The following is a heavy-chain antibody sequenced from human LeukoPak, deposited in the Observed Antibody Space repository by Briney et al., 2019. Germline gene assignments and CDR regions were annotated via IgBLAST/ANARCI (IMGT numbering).Heavy chain of an antibody. CDR1: GFTFSSYS. D-gene: IGHD2-2*01. V-gene: IGHV3-48*02. CDR2: ISSSSSTI. CDR3: VRGRVVVPAAFLDY. J-gene: IGHJ4*02. Sequence: PGGSLRLSCAASGFTFSSYSMNWVRQAPGKGLEWVSYISSSSSTIYYADSVKGRFTISRDNAKNSLYLQMNSLRDEDTAVYYCVRGRVVVPAAFLDYWGQGTLVTVSS.